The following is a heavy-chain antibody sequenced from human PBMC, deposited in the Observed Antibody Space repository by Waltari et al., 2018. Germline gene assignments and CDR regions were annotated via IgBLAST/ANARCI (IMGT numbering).Heavy chain of an antibody. CDR1: AFTFSSYT. Sequence: EVQLVESGGGLVKPGGSLRLSCAASAFTFSSYTMNWVRQAPGKGLEWVSSITSGSSYIYYADSLKGRLTISRDNAKNSLYLQMNSLRAEDTAVYYCARDQGYYDFVNWGQGTLVTVSS. D-gene: IGHD3-3*01. CDR2: ITSGSSYI. CDR3: ARDQGYYDFVN. J-gene: IGHJ4*02. V-gene: IGHV3-21*01.